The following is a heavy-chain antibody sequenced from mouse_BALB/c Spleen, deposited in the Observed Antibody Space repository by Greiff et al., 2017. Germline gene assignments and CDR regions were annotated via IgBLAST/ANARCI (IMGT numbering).Heavy chain of an antibody. D-gene: IGHD2-3*01. V-gene: IGHV5-17*02. CDR1: GFTFSSFG. CDR3: ARWGYDRYYYAMDY. CDR2: ISSGSSTI. Sequence: EVKLVESGGGLVQPGGSRKLSCAASGFTFSSFGMHWVRQAPEKGLEWVAYISSGSSTIYYADTVKGRFTISRDNPKNTLFLQMTSLRSEDTAMYYCARWGYDRYYYAMDYWGQGTSVTVSS. J-gene: IGHJ4*01.